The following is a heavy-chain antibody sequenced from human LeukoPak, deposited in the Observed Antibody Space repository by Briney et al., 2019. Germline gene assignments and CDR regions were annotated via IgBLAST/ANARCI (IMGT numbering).Heavy chain of an antibody. CDR1: GGSISSYY. V-gene: IGHV4-59*12. J-gene: IGHJ4*02. Sequence: SETLSLTCTVSGGSISSYYWSWVRQPPGRGLEWIGYIWRSDHTNYNPSLKSRVTMSLDKSKNQFSLKLSSVTAADTAVYYCARDPHCSTTNCPFDFWGQGTLVIVSS. D-gene: IGHD2-2*01. CDR3: ARDPHCSTTNCPFDF. CDR2: IWRSDHT.